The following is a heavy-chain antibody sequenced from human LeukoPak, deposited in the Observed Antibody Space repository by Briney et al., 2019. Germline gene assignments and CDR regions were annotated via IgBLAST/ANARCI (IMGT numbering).Heavy chain of an antibody. CDR1: GYSFTSHW. Sequence: GESLKISCKGSGYSFTSHWISWVRQMPGKGLEWMGRIDPSDSYTNYSPSFQGHVTISADKSIRTAYLQWSGLKASDTAMYYCARLTLVAVAEIRDYWGQGTLVTVSS. J-gene: IGHJ4*01. V-gene: IGHV5-10-1*01. D-gene: IGHD6-19*01. CDR2: IDPSDSYT. CDR3: ARLTLVAVAEIRDY.